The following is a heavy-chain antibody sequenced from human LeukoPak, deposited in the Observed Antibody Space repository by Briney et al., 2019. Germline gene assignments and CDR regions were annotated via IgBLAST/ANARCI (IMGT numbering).Heavy chain of an antibody. CDR3: ARTGFGDYVWGSYRIYFDY. CDR1: GYTFTGYY. Sequence: GGSLKVSCKASGYTFTGYYMHWVRQAPGQGLEWMGWINPNSGGTNYAQKFQGRVTITRDTSISTAYMELSRLRSDDTAVYDCARTGFGDYVWGSYRIYFDYWGQGTLDTVST. J-gene: IGHJ4*02. D-gene: IGHD3-16*02. CDR2: INPNSGGT. V-gene: IGHV1-2*02.